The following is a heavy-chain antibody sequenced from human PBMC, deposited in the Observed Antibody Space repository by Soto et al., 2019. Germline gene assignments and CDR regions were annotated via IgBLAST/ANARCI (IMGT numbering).Heavy chain of an antibody. CDR3: ASILMCSGGSCYDYYYYYMDV. CDR1: GFTFSSYW. J-gene: IGHJ6*03. V-gene: IGHV3-7*01. CDR2: IKQDGSEK. Sequence: EVQLVESGGGLVQPGGSLRLSCAASGFTFSSYWMSWVRQAPGKGLEWVANIKQDGSEKYYVDSVKGRFTISRDNAKNSLYLQLISLMGEDKAVYYCASILMCSGGSCYDYYYYYMDVWGKGTTVTVSS. D-gene: IGHD2-15*01.